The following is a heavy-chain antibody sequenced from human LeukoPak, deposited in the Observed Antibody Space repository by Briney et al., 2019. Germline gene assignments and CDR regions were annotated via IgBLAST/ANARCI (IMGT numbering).Heavy chain of an antibody. CDR3: VREVQLWRQNMYFYYMDA. V-gene: IGHV4-4*07. J-gene: IGHJ6*03. CDR1: GDSLTYYY. D-gene: IGHD3-16*01. Sequence: PSETLSLTCRFSGDSLTYYYWTWIRQPAGKGLEWIGRIFSTGSTNYNPSLQSRVTISEDKSKNQFSLRLSSVTAADTAVYFCVREVQLWRQNMYFYYMDAWGKGTTVIVSS. CDR2: IFSTGST.